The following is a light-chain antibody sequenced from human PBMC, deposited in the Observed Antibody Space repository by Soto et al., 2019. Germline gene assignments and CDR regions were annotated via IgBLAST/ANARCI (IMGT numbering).Light chain of an antibody. CDR3: QQYGSSLFT. Sequence: EVVMTQSPATLSVSPGERATLSCRASQSVNANLAWYQQKPGQAPRLLIHGASNRATGIPARFSGSGFGTEFILTISSLQSEDFAVYYCQQYGSSLFTFGPGTKVDIK. V-gene: IGKV3-15*01. CDR1: QSVNAN. J-gene: IGKJ3*01. CDR2: GAS.